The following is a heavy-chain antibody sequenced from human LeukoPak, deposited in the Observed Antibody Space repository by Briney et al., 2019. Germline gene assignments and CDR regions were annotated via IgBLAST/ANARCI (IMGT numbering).Heavy chain of an antibody. Sequence: SGGSLRLSCAASGFTFSNSGMHWVRQAPGKGLEWVAFTRYDGSNKYYADSVKGRFTISRDNSKNTLYLQMSSLRAEDTALYYCAVPYSSTWYDGSDIGLQATINTV. J-gene: IGHJ3*02. CDR3: AVPYSSTWYDGSDI. V-gene: IGHV3-30*02. CDR2: TRYDGSNK. CDR1: GFTFSNSG. D-gene: IGHD6-13*01.